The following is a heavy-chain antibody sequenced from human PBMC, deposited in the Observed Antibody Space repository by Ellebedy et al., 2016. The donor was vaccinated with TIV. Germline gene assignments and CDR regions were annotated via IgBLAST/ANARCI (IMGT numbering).Heavy chain of an antibody. CDR3: ARDDCFGGSCYFY. D-gene: IGHD2-15*01. CDR1: GDSMISSTYF. V-gene: IGHV4-61*01. CDR2: VHYSGST. J-gene: IGHJ4*02. Sequence: MPSETLSLTCTVSGDSMISSTYFWGWIRQPPGKGLEWIAYVHYSGSTNYNPSLESRVTISVDTSKNQVSLKLTSVTAADTAVYYCARDDCFGGSCYFYWGQGTLVTVSS.